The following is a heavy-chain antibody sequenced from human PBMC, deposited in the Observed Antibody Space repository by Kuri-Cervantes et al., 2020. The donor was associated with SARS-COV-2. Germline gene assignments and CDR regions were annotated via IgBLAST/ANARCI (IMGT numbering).Heavy chain of an antibody. CDR3: ARVSPSPLRFLEWLFIGY. V-gene: IGHV3-21*01. Sequence: GESLKISCAASGFTFSSYSMNWVRQAPGKGLEWVSSISSSSSYIYYADSVKGRFTISRDNAKNSLYLQMYSLRDEDTAVYYCARVSPSPLRFLEWLFIGYWGQGTLVTVSS. J-gene: IGHJ4*02. D-gene: IGHD3-3*01. CDR1: GFTFSSYS. CDR2: ISSSSSYI.